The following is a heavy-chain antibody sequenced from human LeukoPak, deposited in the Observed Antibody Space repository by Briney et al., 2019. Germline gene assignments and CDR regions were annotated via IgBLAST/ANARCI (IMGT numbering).Heavy chain of an antibody. Sequence: ASVKVSCKASGYTFTSYDINWVRQATGQGLEWMGWMNPNSGNTGYAQKFQGRVTMTRNTSIGTAYMELSSLRSEDTAVYYCARAKTHCSGGSCYSYYFDYWGQGTLVTVSS. CDR2: MNPNSGNT. D-gene: IGHD2-15*01. CDR3: ARAKTHCSGGSCYSYYFDY. V-gene: IGHV1-8*01. J-gene: IGHJ4*02. CDR1: GYTFTSYD.